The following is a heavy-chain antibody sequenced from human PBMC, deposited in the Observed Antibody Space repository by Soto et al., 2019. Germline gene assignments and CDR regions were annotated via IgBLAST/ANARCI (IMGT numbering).Heavy chain of an antibody. D-gene: IGHD3-3*01. CDR1: GFTFSSYG. CDR2: IWYDGSNK. Sequence: PGGSLRLSCAASGFTFSSYGMHWVRQAPGKGLEWVAVIWYDGSNKYYADSVKGRFTISRDNSKNTLYLQMNSLRAEDTAVYYCARSEYYDFCSGQMKYYYGMDVWGQGTTVTVSS. CDR3: ARSEYYDFCSGQMKYYYGMDV. J-gene: IGHJ6*02. V-gene: IGHV3-33*01.